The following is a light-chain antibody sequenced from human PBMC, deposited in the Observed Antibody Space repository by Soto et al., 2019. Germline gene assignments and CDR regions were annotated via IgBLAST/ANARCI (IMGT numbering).Light chain of an antibody. CDR2: DNN. Sequence: QSVLTQPPSVSAAPGQKVTISCSGSSSNIGNNYVSWYQQLPGTAPKLLIYDNNKRPSGIPDRFSGSKSGTSATLGITALQTGDEADYYCGTWDSNLNAGVYGGGTKLTVL. CDR3: GTWDSNLNAGV. V-gene: IGLV1-51*01. CDR1: SSNIGNNY. J-gene: IGLJ2*01.